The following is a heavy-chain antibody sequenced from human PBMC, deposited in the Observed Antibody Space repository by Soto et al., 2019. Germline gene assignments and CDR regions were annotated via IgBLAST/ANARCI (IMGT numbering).Heavy chain of an antibody. CDR2: MNPNSGNT. CDR3: ARRKYYYDSSGYPEWHAFDI. V-gene: IGHV1-8*01. Sequence: ASVKVSCKASGYTFTSYDINWVRQATGQGLEWMGWMNPNSGNTGYAQKFQGRVTMTRNTSISTAYMELSSPRSEDTAVYYCARRKYYYDSSGYPEWHAFDIWGQGTMVTVSS. CDR1: GYTFTSYD. D-gene: IGHD3-22*01. J-gene: IGHJ3*02.